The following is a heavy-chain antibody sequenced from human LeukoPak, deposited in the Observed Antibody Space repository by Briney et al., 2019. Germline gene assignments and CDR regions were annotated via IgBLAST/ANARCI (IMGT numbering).Heavy chain of an antibody. J-gene: IGHJ6*02. CDR2: INHSGST. CDR3: ARAPAVYATHYYYGMDV. CDR1: GGSFSGYY. D-gene: IGHD2-8*01. Sequence: PSETLSLTCAVYGGSFSGYYWSWIRQPPGKGLEGIGEINHSGSTNYNPSLKSRVTISVDTSKNQFSLKLSSVTAADTAVYYCARAPAVYATHYYYGMDVWGQGTTVTVSS. V-gene: IGHV4-34*01.